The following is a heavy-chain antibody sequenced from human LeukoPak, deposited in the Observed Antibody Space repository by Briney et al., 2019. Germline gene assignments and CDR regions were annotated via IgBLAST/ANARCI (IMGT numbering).Heavy chain of an antibody. CDR3: ARVSTTTMVSWYFDY. D-gene: IGHD3-10*01. CDR1: GFTFSSYG. CDR2: ISYDGSNK. J-gene: IGHJ4*02. V-gene: IGHV3-30*03. Sequence: GGSLRLSCAASGFTFSSYGMHWVRQAPGKGLEWVAVISYDGSNKYYADSVKGRFTISRDNSKNTLYLQMNSLRAEDTAVYYCARVSTTTMVSWYFDYWGQGTLVTVSS.